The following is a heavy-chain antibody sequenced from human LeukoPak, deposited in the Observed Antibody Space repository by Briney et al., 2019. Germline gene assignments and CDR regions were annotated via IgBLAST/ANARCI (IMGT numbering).Heavy chain of an antibody. Sequence: GGSLRLSCAPSGFTFNNYAMNWVGQAPGKGVEGGAVISGRGGNTYYTGSVKGRFSISRDDSKSTLYLQMNSLRAEDTALYYCARCTGGTCYLPLDYWGQGTLVTVSS. J-gene: IGHJ4*02. CDR1: GFTFNNYA. V-gene: IGHV3-23*01. D-gene: IGHD2-15*01. CDR3: ARCTGGTCYLPLDY. CDR2: ISGRGGNT.